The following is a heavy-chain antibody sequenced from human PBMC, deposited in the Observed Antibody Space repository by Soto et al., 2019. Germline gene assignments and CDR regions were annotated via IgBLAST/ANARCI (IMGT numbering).Heavy chain of an antibody. CDR1: GFSLTTSGVG. D-gene: IGHD3-3*01. CDR3: AHRVLRTVFGLVTTTAIYFVF. Sequence: QITLNESGPTVVRPTETLTLTCRFSGFSLTTSGVGVGWIRQSPGKAPEWLALIYWDDDKRYSASLKSNLTITKDTSKNQVVLTVSDLDPTDTATYYCAHRVLRTVFGLVTTTAIYFVFWGQGTPVAVSS. V-gene: IGHV2-5*02. J-gene: IGHJ4*02. CDR2: IYWDDDK.